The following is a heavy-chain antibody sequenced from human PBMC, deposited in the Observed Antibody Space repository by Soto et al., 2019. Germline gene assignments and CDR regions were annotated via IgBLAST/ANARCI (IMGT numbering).Heavy chain of an antibody. V-gene: IGHV3-33*01. J-gene: IGHJ6*03. D-gene: IGHD1-1*01. CDR2: IWYDGSNK. CDR1: GFTFSSYG. Sequence: GGSLRLSCAASGFTFSSYGMHWVRQAPGKGLEWVAVIWYDGSNKYYADSAKGRFTISRDNSKNTLYLQMNSLRAEDTAVYYCARQGGTQDYLYYYYYYMDVWGKGTTVTVSS. CDR3: ARQGGTQDYLYYYYYYMDV.